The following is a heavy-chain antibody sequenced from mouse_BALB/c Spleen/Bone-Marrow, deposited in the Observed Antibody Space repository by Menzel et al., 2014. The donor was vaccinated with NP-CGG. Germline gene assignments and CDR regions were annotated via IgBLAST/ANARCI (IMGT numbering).Heavy chain of an antibody. Sequence: EVMLVESGAELVKPGASVKLSCTASVFNIKDTYMHWVKQRPEQGLEWIGRIDPANGNTKNDPKFQGKAIITADTSSNTAYLQLSSLTSEDTAVYYCASYRYAWYFDVWGAGTTVTVSS. V-gene: IGHV14-3*02. CDR1: VFNIKDTY. D-gene: IGHD2-14*01. CDR3: ASYRYAWYFDV. CDR2: IDPANGNT. J-gene: IGHJ1*01.